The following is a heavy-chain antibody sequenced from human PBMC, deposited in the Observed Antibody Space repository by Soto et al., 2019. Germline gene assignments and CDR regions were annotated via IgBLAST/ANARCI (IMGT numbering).Heavy chain of an antibody. D-gene: IGHD6-19*01. J-gene: IGHJ4*02. CDR1: GFTFSSYG. CDR2: IWYDGSNK. V-gene: IGHV3-33*01. Sequence: PGGSLRLSCAASGFTFSSYGMHWVRQAPGKGLEWVAVIWYDGSNKYYADSVKGRFTISRDNSKNTLYLQMNSLRAEDTAVYYCARDRVYWAVAGTSLDYWGQGTLVTVSS. CDR3: ARDRVYWAVAGTSLDY.